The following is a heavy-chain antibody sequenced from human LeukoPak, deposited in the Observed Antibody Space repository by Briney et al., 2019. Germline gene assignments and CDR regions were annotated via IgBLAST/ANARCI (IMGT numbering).Heavy chain of an antibody. CDR1: GGTFSSYA. CDR2: IIPIFGTA. D-gene: IGHD5-18*01. Sequence: GASVRVSCKASGGTFSSYAISWVRQAPGQGLEWMGGIIPIFGTANYAQKFQGRVTITADESTSTAYMELSSLRSEDTAVYYCARDRGWAGYTYGFYYWGQGTLDTVSS. J-gene: IGHJ4*02. V-gene: IGHV1-69*01. CDR3: ARDRGWAGYTYGFYY.